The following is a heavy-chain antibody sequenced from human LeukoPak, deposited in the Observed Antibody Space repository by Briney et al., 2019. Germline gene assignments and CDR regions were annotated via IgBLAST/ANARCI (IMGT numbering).Heavy chain of an antibody. D-gene: IGHD3-10*01. Sequence: GGSLRLSCAASGFTLSSYATSWVRQAPGKGLEWVSAISASGADTYYADSVKGRFTISRDTSKNTVYLQMNSLRDEDTAVYYCAKQLDSGNYYPTGDDYWGQGTLVTVSS. CDR3: AKQLDSGNYYPTGDDY. V-gene: IGHV3-23*01. J-gene: IGHJ4*02. CDR2: ISASGADT. CDR1: GFTLSSYA.